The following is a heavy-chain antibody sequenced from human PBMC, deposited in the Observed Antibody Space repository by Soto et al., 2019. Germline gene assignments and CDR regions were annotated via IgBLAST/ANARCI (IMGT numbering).Heavy chain of an antibody. D-gene: IGHD2-15*01. Sequence: EVQLVESGGGLVQPGGSLRLSCAASGFTFSSYSMNWVRQAPGKGLEWVSYISSSSSTIYYADSVKGRFTISRDNAKNSLYLQMNSLRDDDTALYYCARGYCSGGRCQFDSWGQGTLVTVSS. CDR1: GFTFSSYS. J-gene: IGHJ4*02. V-gene: IGHV3-48*02. CDR3: ARGYCSGGRCQFDS. CDR2: ISSSSSTI.